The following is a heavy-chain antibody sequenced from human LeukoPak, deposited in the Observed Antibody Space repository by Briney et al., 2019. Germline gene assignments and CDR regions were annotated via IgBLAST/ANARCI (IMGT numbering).Heavy chain of an antibody. J-gene: IGHJ4*02. V-gene: IGHV3-30*18. CDR3: AKSQENYFDY. Sequence: PGGSLRLSCAASGFTFSSYGMHWVRQAPSKGLEWVAVISYDGSNKYYADSVKGRFTISRDNSKNTLYLQMNSLRAEDTAVYYCAKSQENYFDYWGQGTLVTVSS. CDR2: ISYDGSNK. CDR1: GFTFSSYG.